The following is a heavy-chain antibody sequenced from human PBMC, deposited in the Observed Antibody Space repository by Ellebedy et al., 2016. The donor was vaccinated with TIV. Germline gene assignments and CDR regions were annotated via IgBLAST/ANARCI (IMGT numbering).Heavy chain of an antibody. CDR1: GFKLSDNY. CDR2: ISSSGEFT. Sequence: GGSLRLSCAVSGFKLSDNYMTWIRQAPGKGLEWISYISSSGEFTSYADSVRGRFIFSKDNANNSLSLQMNSMKADDTAVYYCARVGDRDDYWGQGTLVIVSS. V-gene: IGHV3-11*01. D-gene: IGHD2-21*01. J-gene: IGHJ4*02. CDR3: ARVGDRDDY.